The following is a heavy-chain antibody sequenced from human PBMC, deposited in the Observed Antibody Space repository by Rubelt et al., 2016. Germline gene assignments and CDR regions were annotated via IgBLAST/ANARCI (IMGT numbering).Heavy chain of an antibody. CDR3: ARDLIEWFGEFDFDY. D-gene: IGHD3-10*01. J-gene: IGHJ4*02. CDR2: ISYDGSNK. Sequence: GSTFSSYTMHWVRQAPGKGLEWVALISYDGSNKNYPDSVKGRVTISRDNAKNSLYRQMNSLRAEDTAAYYCARDLIEWFGEFDFDYWGQGTLVTVSS. CDR1: GSTFSSYT. V-gene: IGHV3-30*04.